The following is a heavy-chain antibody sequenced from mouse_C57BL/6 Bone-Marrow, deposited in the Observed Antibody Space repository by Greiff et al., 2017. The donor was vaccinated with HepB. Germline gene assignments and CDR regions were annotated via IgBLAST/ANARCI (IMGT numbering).Heavy chain of an antibody. Sequence: DVQLVESGGGLVKPGGSLKLSCAASGFTFSSYAMSWVRQTPEKRLEWVATISDGGSYTYYPDNVKGRFTISRDNAKNNLYLQMSHLKSEDTAMYYCARGSLYGNYFDYWGQGTTLTVSS. CDR2: ISDGGSYT. J-gene: IGHJ2*01. V-gene: IGHV5-4*01. D-gene: IGHD2-10*02. CDR1: GFTFSSYA. CDR3: ARGSLYGNYFDY.